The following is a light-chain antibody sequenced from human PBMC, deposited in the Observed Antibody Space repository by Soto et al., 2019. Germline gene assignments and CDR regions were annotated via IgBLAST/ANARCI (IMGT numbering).Light chain of an antibody. Sequence: PCSLSASVVDLVFINCRASQSISSYLNWYQQKPGKAPKLLIYAASSLQSGVPSRFTGSGSGTDFTLTISRLQPEDFATYYCQHSYSTTWSFGQGTKVEIK. J-gene: IGKJ1*01. CDR3: QHSYSTTWS. CDR2: AAS. V-gene: IGKV1-39*01. CDR1: QSISSY.